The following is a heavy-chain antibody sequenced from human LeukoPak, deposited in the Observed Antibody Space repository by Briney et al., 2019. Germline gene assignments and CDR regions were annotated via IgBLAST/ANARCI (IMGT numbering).Heavy chain of an antibody. CDR1: GYSFISYW. D-gene: IGHD6-19*01. Sequence: GESLRISCQGSGYSFISYWIGWVRQMPGKGLEWMGAIYPGDTETGYSPSSQGQVTISADKSISTAYLQWSSLKASDTAMFYCARQPSYSIGFGVDYWGQGTLATVSS. CDR3: ARQPSYSIGFGVDY. J-gene: IGHJ4*02. V-gene: IGHV5-51*01. CDR2: IYPGDTET.